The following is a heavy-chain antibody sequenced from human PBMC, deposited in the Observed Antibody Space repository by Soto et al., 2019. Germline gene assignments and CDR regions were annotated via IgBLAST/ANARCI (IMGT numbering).Heavy chain of an antibody. J-gene: IGHJ6*02. V-gene: IGHV4-30-2*01. CDR2: IYQSGST. CDR3: ATQSYSNSGAYYYYAMDV. CDR1: GASISSGGYS. Sequence: AXETLSLTCLVSGASISSGGYSWSWIRQPPGKGLEWIGYIYQSGSTYYNPSLKSRVTISVDRSRNQFSLKLSSVTAADTAVYFCATQSYSNSGAYYYYAMDVWGQGTTVTVSS. D-gene: IGHD4-4*01.